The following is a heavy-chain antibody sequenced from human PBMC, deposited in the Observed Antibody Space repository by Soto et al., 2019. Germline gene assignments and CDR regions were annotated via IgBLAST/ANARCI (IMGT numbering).Heavy chain of an antibody. D-gene: IGHD2-15*01. CDR3: AKDLQSVYCSGGSCYSDY. V-gene: IGHV3-23*01. CDR2: ISGSGGST. CDR1: GFTFSSYA. J-gene: IGHJ4*02. Sequence: EVQLLESGGGLVQPGGSLRLSCAASGFTFSSYAMGWVRQAPGKGLEWVSAISGSGGSTYYADSVKGRFTISRDNSKNTLYLQMNSLRAEDTAVYYCAKDLQSVYCSGGSCYSDYWGQGTLVTVSS.